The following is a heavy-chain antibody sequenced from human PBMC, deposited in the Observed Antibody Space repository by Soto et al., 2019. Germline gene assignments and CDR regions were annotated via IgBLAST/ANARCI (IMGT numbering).Heavy chain of an antibody. J-gene: IGHJ4*02. V-gene: IGHV3-30*18. CDR1: GFTLSNIG. D-gene: IGHD2-21*01. CDR2: ISAGGNTK. Sequence: QVQLVESGGGVVQPGTSLRLACAASGFTLSNIGMQWVRQAPGKGLEWVAVISAGGNTKYYADSVKGRFTISRDNYKNTLLLQMNSLRTEDTAVYYCANESGGERYAAYFDLWGQGTLVTVSA. CDR3: ANESGGERYAAYFDL.